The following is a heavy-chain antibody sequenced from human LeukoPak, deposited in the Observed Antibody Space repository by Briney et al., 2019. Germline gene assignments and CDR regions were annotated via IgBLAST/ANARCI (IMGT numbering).Heavy chain of an antibody. Sequence: GGSLRLSCPACRFSLSHYWMNVLRQAPGKGLEWVANIKQDGSEKYYVDSVKGRFTISRDNAKKSLYLQMNSLRAEDTAVYYCERKTGMANLDYWGQGTLVTVSS. CDR3: ERKTGMANLDY. D-gene: IGHD5-24*01. CDR2: IKQDGSEK. J-gene: IGHJ4*02. CDR1: RFSLSHYW. V-gene: IGHV3-7*04.